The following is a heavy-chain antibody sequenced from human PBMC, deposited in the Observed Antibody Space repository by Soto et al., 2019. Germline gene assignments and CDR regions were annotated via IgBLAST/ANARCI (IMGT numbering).Heavy chain of an antibody. Sequence: GGSLRLSCAASGFTFSDSWMNWVRQAPGKGLEWVSYIDSSSSNKHYADSVKGRFTISRDNAKNALYLQMSSLRDEDTAVYYCARDDDSAMALNFDYWGQGTLVTVSS. J-gene: IGHJ4*02. CDR3: ARDDDSAMALNFDY. CDR1: GFTFSDSW. V-gene: IGHV3-48*02. CDR2: IDSSSSNK. D-gene: IGHD5-18*01.